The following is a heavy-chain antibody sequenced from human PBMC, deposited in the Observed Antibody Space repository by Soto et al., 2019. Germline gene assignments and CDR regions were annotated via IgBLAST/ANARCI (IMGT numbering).Heavy chain of an antibody. D-gene: IGHD2-2*01. J-gene: IGHJ5*02. Sequence: QVQLVESGGGVVQPGRSLRLSCAASGFTFSSYGMHWVRQAPGKGLEWVAVISYDGSNKYYADSVKGRFTISRDNSKNTLYQQKNSLRAEDTAVYYCAKAGDCSSTSCYPNWFYPWGQGTLVTVSS. CDR2: ISYDGSNK. CDR3: AKAGDCSSTSCYPNWFYP. CDR1: GFTFSSYG. V-gene: IGHV3-30*18.